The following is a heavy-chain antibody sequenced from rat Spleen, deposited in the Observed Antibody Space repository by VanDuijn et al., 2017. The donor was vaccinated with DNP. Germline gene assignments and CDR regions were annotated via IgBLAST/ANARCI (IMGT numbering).Heavy chain of an antibody. CDR3: ARWVWYFDF. J-gene: IGHJ2*01. Sequence: EVQLQESGPGLVQPSQSLPLTCSVTGYSITSNYWGWVRQFPGNKLEYIGHISFSGGTNYNPSLKSQISITRDTSKNQFFLHLNSVTPEDTATYYCARWVWYFDFWGQGVMVTVSS. V-gene: IGHV3-1*01. CDR2: ISFSGGT. CDR1: GYSITSNY.